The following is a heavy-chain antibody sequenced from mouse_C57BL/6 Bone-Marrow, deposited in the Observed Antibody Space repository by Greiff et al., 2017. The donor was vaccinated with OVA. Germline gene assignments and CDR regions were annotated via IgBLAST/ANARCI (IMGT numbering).Heavy chain of an antibody. Sequence: QVQLQQPGAELVKPGASVKLSCKASGYTFTGYWMQWVKQRPGQGLEWIGEIDPSDSYTNYNQKFKGKATLTVDTSSSTAYMQLSSLTSEDSAVYYCARGAQATFFDYWGQGTTLTVSS. V-gene: IGHV1-50*01. D-gene: IGHD3-2*02. J-gene: IGHJ2*01. CDR2: IDPSDSYT. CDR1: GYTFTGYW. CDR3: ARGAQATFFDY.